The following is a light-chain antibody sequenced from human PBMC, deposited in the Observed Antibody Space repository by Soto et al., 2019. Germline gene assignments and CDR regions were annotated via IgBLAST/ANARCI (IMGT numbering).Light chain of an antibody. CDR3: SSYTSSSTYV. CDR2: EVS. CDR1: SSDVGGYNY. V-gene: IGLV2-14*01. J-gene: IGLJ1*01. Sequence: QSVLTQPASVSGSPGQSITISCTGSSSDVGGYNYVSWYQQYPGRSPKLMIFEVSDRPSGVSDRFSGSKSGNTASLTISGLQPEDEADYYCSSYTSSSTYVFGTGTKLTVL.